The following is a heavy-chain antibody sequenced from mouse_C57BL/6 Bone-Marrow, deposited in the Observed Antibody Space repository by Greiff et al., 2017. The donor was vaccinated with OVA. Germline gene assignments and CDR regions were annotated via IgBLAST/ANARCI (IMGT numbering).Heavy chain of an antibody. Sequence: EVQLVESGGDLVKPGGSLKLSCAASGFTFSSYGMSWVRQTPDKRLEWVATISSGGSYTYYPDSVKGRFTISRDNAKNTLYLQMSSLKSEDTAMYYCARWEVLRFFAYWGQGTLVTVSA. D-gene: IGHD1-1*01. V-gene: IGHV5-6*01. J-gene: IGHJ3*01. CDR1: GFTFSSYG. CDR2: ISSGGSYT. CDR3: ARWEVLRFFAY.